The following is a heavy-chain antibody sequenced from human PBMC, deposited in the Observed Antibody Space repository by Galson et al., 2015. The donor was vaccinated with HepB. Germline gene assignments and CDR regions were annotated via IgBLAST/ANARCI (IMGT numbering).Heavy chain of an antibody. J-gene: IGHJ3*02. CDR3: ARRGVDFDI. CDR2: IYPGDSDT. V-gene: IGHV5-51*01. CDR1: GYSFSSYW. Sequence: SGAEVKKPGESLKISCKGSGYSFSSYWIGWVRQVPGKGLEWMGFIYPGDSDTTYSPSFQGHVTISADKSITTAYLQWSSVKASDTAIYYCARRGVDFDIWGQGTMVIVSS.